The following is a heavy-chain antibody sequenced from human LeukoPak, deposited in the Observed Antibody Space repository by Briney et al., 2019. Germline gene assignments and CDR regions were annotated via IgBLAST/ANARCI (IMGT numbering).Heavy chain of an antibody. D-gene: IGHD3-3*01. CDR2: ISAYNGNT. J-gene: IGHJ4*02. V-gene: IGHV1-18*01. Sequence: ASVKVSCKASGYTFTSYGISWVRQAPGQGLEWMGWISAYNGNTNYAQKLQGRVTMTTDTSTSTAYMELRSLRSDDTAVYYCAXXXXTIFGVVTNFDYWGQGTLVTVSS. CDR3: AXXXXTIFGVVTNFDY. CDR1: GYTFTSYG.